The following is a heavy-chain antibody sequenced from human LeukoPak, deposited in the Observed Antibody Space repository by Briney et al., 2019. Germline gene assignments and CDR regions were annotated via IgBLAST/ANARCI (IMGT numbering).Heavy chain of an antibody. CDR3: AGRFLEWLLDY. V-gene: IGHV4-31*03. D-gene: IGHD3-3*01. CDR1: GGSISSGGYY. CDR2: IYYSGST. J-gene: IGHJ4*02. Sequence: SETLSLTCTVSGGSISSGGYYWSWIRQHPGKGLEWIGYIYYSGSTYYNPSLKSRVTISVDTSKNQFSLKLSSVTAADTAVYYCAGRFLEWLLDYWGQGTLVTVSS.